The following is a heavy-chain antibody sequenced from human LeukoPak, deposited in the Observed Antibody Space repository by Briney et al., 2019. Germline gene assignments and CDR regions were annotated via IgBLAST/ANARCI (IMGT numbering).Heavy chain of an antibody. CDR2: IIPIHGIA. D-gene: IGHD2-2*01. CDR1: GGTFSSYS. CDR3: ARGNLYCSSTSCYSGWFDP. V-gene: IGHV1-69*02. J-gene: IGHJ5*02. Sequence: GASVKVSCKTSGGTFSSYSISWVRQAPGQGLEWMGRIIPIHGIANYAQKFQGRVTITADKSTSRAYMELSSLTYEDTAVYYCARGNLYCSSTSCYSGWFDPWGQGTLVTVSS.